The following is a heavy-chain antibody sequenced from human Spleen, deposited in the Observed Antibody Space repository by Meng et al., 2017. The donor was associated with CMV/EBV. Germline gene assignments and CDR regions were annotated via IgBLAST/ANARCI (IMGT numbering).Heavy chain of an antibody. V-gene: IGHV3-7*01. J-gene: IGHJ4*02. Sequence: GGSLRLSCAASGFTFSSYWMSWVRQAPGKGLEWVANIKQDGSEKYYVDSVKGRFTISRDNSKNTLYLQMNSLRAEDTAVYYCARESRGGPAAIAYWGQGTLVTVSS. CDR3: ARESRGGPAAIAY. CDR2: IKQDGSEK. CDR1: GFTFSSYW. D-gene: IGHD2-2*02.